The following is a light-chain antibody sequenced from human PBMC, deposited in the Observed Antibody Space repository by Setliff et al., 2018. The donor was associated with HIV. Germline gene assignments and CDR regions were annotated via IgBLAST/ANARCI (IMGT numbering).Light chain of an antibody. CDR2: WAS. V-gene: IGKV4-1*01. CDR1: QSIFFSLNNKNY. J-gene: IGKJ2*01. Sequence: DLVMTQSPNSLAVSRGERATINCKSSQSIFFSLNNKNYLTWYQQKPGQPPKLLISWASTREAGVPDRFVGSGSGTDFTLTISSLQAEDVAVYYCHQYYTTPYTFGQGTKVDIK. CDR3: HQYYTTPYT.